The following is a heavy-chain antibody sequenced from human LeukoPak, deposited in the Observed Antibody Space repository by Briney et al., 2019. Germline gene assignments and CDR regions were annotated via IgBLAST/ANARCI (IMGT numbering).Heavy chain of an antibody. Sequence: PSETLSLTCAVYGGSFSGYYWSWIRQPPGKGLEWIGEINHSGSTNYNPSLKSRVTISVDTSKNQFSLKLSSVTAADTAVYYCARVNYGSATKEDYWGQGTPVTVSS. V-gene: IGHV4-34*01. D-gene: IGHD3-10*01. CDR1: GGSFSGYY. CDR3: ARVNYGSATKEDY. CDR2: INHSGST. J-gene: IGHJ4*02.